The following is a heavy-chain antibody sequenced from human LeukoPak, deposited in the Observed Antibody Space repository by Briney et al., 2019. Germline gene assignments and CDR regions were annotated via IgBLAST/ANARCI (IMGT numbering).Heavy chain of an antibody. J-gene: IGHJ6*02. CDR3: ARVVVVPAAMSGYYYYYGMDV. V-gene: IGHV4-4*07. CDR2: IYTSGST. CDR1: GGSISSYY. Sequence: PSETLSLTCTVSGGSISSYYWSWIRQPAGKGLEWTGRIYTSGSTNYNPSLKSRVTMSVDTSKNQFSLKLSSVTAADTAVYYCARVVVVPAAMSGYYYYYGMDVWGQGTTVTVSS. D-gene: IGHD2-2*01.